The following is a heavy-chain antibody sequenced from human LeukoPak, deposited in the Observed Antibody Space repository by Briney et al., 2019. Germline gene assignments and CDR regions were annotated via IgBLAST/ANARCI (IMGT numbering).Heavy chain of an antibody. CDR1: GFTFSDHY. V-gene: IGHV3-72*01. CDR2: IRNKANSYTT. Sequence: GGSLRLSCAASGFTFSDHYMDWVRQAPGKGLEWVGRIRNKANSYTTEYAASVKGRFTISRDDSKTSLYLQMNSLKTEDTAVYYCTRGLDGGHWFFDYWAQGTLVTVSS. J-gene: IGHJ4*02. CDR3: TRGLDGGHWFFDY. D-gene: IGHD3-16*01.